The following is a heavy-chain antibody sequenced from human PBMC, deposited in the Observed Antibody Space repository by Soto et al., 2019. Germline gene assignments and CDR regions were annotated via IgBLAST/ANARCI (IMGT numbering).Heavy chain of an antibody. J-gene: IGHJ4*02. D-gene: IGHD3-16*01. Sequence: GGPLRLSCVASGFIFSHYGMHWVRQAPGKGLEWLTFIRFDGGKEDYADSVEGRFTVSRDNSKKTLYLQMNNLRVEDTAVYYCARGDGTSWNYVWWGQGTPVTVSS. CDR3: ARGDGTSWNYVW. CDR1: GFIFSHYG. CDR2: IRFDGGKE. V-gene: IGHV3-30*02.